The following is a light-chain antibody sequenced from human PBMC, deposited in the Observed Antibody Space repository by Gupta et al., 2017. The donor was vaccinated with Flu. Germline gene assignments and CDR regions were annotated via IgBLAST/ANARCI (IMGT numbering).Light chain of an antibody. V-gene: IGLV2-23*01. Sequence: TGASSDVGISWYQQHPGNAPKLLIYEGSKRPSGVSNRSSGSKSGNTASLTISGLQAEDEADYYCCSYAGSITYWVFGGGTKLTVL. J-gene: IGLJ3*02. CDR1: SSDVG. CDR3: CSYAGSITYWV. CDR2: EGS.